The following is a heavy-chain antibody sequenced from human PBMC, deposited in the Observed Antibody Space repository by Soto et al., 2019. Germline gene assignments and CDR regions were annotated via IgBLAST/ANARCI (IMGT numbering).Heavy chain of an antibody. J-gene: IGHJ6*02. Sequence: GGSLRLSCAASGFTFSSYGMHWVRQAPGKGLEWVAVISYDGSNKYYADSVKGRFTISRDNSKNTLYLQMNSLTAEDTAVYYCAKALADSGYDFSGMDVWGQGTTVTVSS. CDR1: GFTFSSYG. V-gene: IGHV3-30*18. CDR2: ISYDGSNK. CDR3: AKALADSGYDFSGMDV. D-gene: IGHD5-12*01.